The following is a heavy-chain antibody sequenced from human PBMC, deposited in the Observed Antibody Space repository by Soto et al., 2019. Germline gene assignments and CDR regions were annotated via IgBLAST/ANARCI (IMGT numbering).Heavy chain of an antibody. CDR2: ISGSGNTI. D-gene: IGHD3-22*01. V-gene: IGHV3-11*01. Sequence: GGSLRLSCAASGFSFRDYYMSWIRQAPGKGLEWISYISGSGNTIYYADSVKGRFIISRDNAKNSLFLQVNSLRADDTAVYYCARDRLPMVVVVMGWFDPWGQGTLVTVSS. CDR3: ARDRLPMVVVVMGWFDP. J-gene: IGHJ5*02. CDR1: GFSFRDYY.